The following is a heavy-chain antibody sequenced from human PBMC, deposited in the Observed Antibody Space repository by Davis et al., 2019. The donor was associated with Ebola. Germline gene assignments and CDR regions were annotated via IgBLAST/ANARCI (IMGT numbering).Heavy chain of an antibody. J-gene: IGHJ4*02. D-gene: IGHD3-10*01. CDR2: FYSGAGGST. CDR3: ASRTYGSGSN. CDR1: GFTVSSNY. Sequence: GESLKISCAASGFTVSSNYMTWVRQAPGKELEWVSIFYSGAGGSTYYADSVKGRFTISRDNSRSTLYLQMNSLRADDTAVYYCASRTYGSGSNWGQGTLVTVSS. V-gene: IGHV3-53*01.